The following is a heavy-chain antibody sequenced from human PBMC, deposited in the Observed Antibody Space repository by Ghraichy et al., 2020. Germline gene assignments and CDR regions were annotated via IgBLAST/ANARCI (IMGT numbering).Heavy chain of an antibody. CDR3: ARSYGDYGYFQD. CDR1: GVSINSNF. J-gene: IGHJ1*01. CDR2: VYYTGST. D-gene: IGHD4-17*01. Sequence: SETLSLTCNVSGVSINSNFWSWFRQPPGKGLEWIGYVYYTGSTDYNPSLSSSVTISVDRSKSQFSLRVNSVTAADTAVYFCARSYGDYGYFQDWGQGTLVVVSS. V-gene: IGHV4-59*01.